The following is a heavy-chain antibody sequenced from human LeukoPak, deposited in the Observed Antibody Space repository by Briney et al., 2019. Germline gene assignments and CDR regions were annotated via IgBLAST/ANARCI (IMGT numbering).Heavy chain of an antibody. D-gene: IGHD6-13*01. CDR3: AGKEEGHIAAAGTPPYNWFDP. CDR1: GGSISSGGYS. CDR2: IYHSGST. V-gene: IGHV4-30-2*01. J-gene: IGHJ5*02. Sequence: PSETLSLTCAVFGGSISSGGYSWSWIRQPPGKGLEWIGYIYHSGSTYYNPSLKSRVTISVDRSKNQFSLKLSSVTAADTAVYYCAGKEEGHIAAAGTPPYNWFDPWGQGTLVTVSS.